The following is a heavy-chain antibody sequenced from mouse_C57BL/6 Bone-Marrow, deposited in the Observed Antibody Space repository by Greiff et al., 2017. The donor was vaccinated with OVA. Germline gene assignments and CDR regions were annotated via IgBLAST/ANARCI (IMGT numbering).Heavy chain of an antibody. Sequence: QVQLQQPGAELVMPGASVKLSCKASGYTFTSYWMHWVKQRPGQGLEWIGEIDPSDSYTNYNQKFKGKSTLTVDKSSSTAYMQLSSLTSEDSAVYYCAIYGSFDYWGQGTTRTVSS. CDR2: IDPSDSYT. V-gene: IGHV1-69*01. J-gene: IGHJ2*01. CDR1: GYTFTSYW. D-gene: IGHD1-1*01. CDR3: AIYGSFDY.